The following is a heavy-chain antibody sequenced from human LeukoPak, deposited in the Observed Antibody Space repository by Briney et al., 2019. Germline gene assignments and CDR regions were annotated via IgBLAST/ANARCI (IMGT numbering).Heavy chain of an antibody. J-gene: IGHJ3*02. V-gene: IGHV3-64*01. CDR2: ISSNGGST. CDR1: GFTFSSCA. Sequence: GGSLRLSCAASGFTFSSCAMHWVRQAPGKGLEYVSAISSNGGSTYYANSVKGRFTISRDNSKNTLYLQMGSLRAEDMAVYYCARDRSGSYAPDAFDIWGQGTMVTVSS. D-gene: IGHD1-26*01. CDR3: ARDRSGSYAPDAFDI.